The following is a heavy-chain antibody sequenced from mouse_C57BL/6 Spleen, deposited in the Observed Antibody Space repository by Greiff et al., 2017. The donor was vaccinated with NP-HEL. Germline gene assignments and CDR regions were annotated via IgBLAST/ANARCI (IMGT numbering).Heavy chain of an antibody. CDR1: GYTFTSYW. CDR2: IDPNSGGT. J-gene: IGHJ2*01. Sequence: QVQLQQPGAELVKPGASVKLSCKASGYTFTSYWMHWVKQRPGPGLEWIGRIDPNSGGTKYNEKFKSKATLTVDKPSSTAYMQLSSLTSEDSAVYYCARSGNKGLLGYFDYWGQGATLTVSS. D-gene: IGHD1-1*01. V-gene: IGHV1-72*01. CDR3: ARSGNKGLLGYFDY.